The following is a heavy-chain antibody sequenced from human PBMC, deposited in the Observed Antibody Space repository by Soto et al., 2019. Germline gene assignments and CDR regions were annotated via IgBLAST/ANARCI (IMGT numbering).Heavy chain of an antibody. CDR1: GVSIGSNYY. Sequence: QVLLQESGPGLVQPSGTLSLSCVVSGVSIGSNYYWGWVRQPPGKGLEWLGDLSHIGSVNYNPSLKSRVTISIDKSQNQFFLKLNSVTGAHTAVYYCATSLGWYAIDYWGQGTLVIVSS. J-gene: IGHJ4*02. CDR3: ATSLGWYAIDY. D-gene: IGHD6-19*01. CDR2: LSHIGSV. V-gene: IGHV4-4*02.